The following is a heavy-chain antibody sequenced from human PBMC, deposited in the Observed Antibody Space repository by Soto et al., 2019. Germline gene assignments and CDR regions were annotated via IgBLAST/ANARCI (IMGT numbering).Heavy chain of an antibody. Sequence: QLQLQESGSGLVKPSQTLSLTCAVSGGSISSGGYSWSWNQQPQGKGLEWIGYMYHSGSTHYNPSLKSRYTLSRDSSTKQFSLKLSSVTASDTAGYYCARLPDYWGQGIRVTVSS. D-gene: IGHD2-2*01. CDR3: ARLPDY. J-gene: IGHJ4*02. CDR1: GGSISSGGYS. V-gene: IGHV4-30-2*01. CDR2: MYHSGST.